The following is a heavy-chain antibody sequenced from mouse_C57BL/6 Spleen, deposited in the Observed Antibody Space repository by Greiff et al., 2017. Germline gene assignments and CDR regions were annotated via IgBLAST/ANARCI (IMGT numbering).Heavy chain of an antibody. Sequence: EVMLVESGGDLVKPGGSLKLSCAASGFTFSSYGMSWVRQTPDKRLEWVATISSGGSYTYYPDCVKGRFTISRDNAKNTLYLQMSSLKSEDTAMYYCARQGKGPFAYWGQGTLVTVSA. CDR2: ISSGGSYT. CDR1: GFTFSSYG. CDR3: ARQGKGPFAY. D-gene: IGHD3-3*01. V-gene: IGHV5-6*02. J-gene: IGHJ3*01.